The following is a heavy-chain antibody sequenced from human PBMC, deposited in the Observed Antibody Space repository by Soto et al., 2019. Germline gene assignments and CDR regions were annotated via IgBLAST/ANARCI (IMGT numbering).Heavy chain of an antibody. CDR1: GFTFSSYA. Sequence: EVQLLESGGGLVQPGGSLRLSCAASGFTFSSYAMSWVRQAPGKGLEWVSAISGSGGSTYYADSVKGRFTFSRDNSKNTLYLQMISLRGEDTAVFYIANRMYYFDFWGPGTLVNVSS. V-gene: IGHV3-23*01. J-gene: IGHJ4*02. CDR2: ISGSGGST. CDR3: ANRMYYFDF.